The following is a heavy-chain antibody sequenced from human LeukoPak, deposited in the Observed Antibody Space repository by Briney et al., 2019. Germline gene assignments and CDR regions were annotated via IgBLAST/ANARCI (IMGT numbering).Heavy chain of an antibody. CDR1: GYSITSGYF. CDR2: IYHTGST. J-gene: IGHJ5*02. V-gene: IGHV4-38-2*02. CDR3: ARASNNWFDP. Sequence: SETLSLTCTVSGYSITSGYFWGWIRQPPGKGLEWIGNIYHTGSTWYNPSLKSRVTISLDTSKNQLSLKLSSVTAADTAVYYCARASNNWFDPWGQGTLVTVSS.